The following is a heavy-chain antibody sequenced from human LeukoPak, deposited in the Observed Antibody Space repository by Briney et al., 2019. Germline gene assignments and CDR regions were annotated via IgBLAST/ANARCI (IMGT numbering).Heavy chain of an antibody. D-gene: IGHD4-17*01. Sequence: PGGSLRLSCAASGFTFSSYEMNWVRQAPGKGLEWVSYISSSGSTIYYADSVKGRFTISRDNAKNSLYLQMNSLRAEDTAVYYCARAGDSEWGLDYWGQGTLVTVSS. J-gene: IGHJ4*02. CDR2: ISSSGSTI. CDR1: GFTFSSYE. V-gene: IGHV3-48*03. CDR3: ARAGDSEWGLDY.